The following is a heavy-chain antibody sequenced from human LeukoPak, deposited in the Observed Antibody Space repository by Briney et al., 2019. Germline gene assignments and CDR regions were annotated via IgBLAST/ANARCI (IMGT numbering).Heavy chain of an antibody. CDR2: IYHSGST. D-gene: IGHD2-15*01. Sequence: PSATLSPTCAVSGGSISRGGFPWSWIRQPPGEGPEGIGYIYHSGSTYYNPSLKSRVTISVDRSKNQFSLKLSSVTAADTAVYYCAGGNVVAATPIDYWGQGTLVTVSS. CDR1: GGSISRGGFP. J-gene: IGHJ4*02. V-gene: IGHV4-30-2*01. CDR3: AGGNVVAATPIDY.